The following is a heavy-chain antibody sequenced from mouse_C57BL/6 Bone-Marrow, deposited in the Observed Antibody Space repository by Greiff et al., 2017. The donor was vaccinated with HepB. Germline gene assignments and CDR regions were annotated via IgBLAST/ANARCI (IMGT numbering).Heavy chain of an antibody. V-gene: IGHV1-64*01. J-gene: IGHJ1*03. CDR2: IHPNSGST. CDR3: ARDPRGYFDV. Sequence: VQLQQPGAELVKPGASVKLSCKASGYTFTSYWMHWVKQKPGQGLEWIGMIHPNSGSTNYNEKFKSKATLTVDKSSSTAYMQLSSLTSEDSAVYYCARDPRGYFDVWGTGTTVTVSS. CDR1: GYTFTSYW. D-gene: IGHD3-1*01.